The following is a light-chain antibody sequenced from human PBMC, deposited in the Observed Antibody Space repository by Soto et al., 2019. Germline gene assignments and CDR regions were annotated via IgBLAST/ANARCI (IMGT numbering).Light chain of an antibody. Sequence: DIQMTQSPSTLSAYVGDRVTITCRASQSVNSWLAWYQQKPGRAPKLLIYSVSNLDSGVPSRFSGSGSGTEFTLTISSLQPYDFATYYCQQYSSYSRTFGQGTKV. CDR3: QQYSSYSRT. CDR2: SVS. CDR1: QSVNSW. J-gene: IGKJ1*01. V-gene: IGKV1-5*01.